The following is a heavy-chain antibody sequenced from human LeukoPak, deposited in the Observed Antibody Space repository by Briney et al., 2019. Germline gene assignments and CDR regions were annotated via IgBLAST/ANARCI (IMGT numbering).Heavy chain of an antibody. V-gene: IGHV3-11*04. CDR1: GFTFSDYY. D-gene: IGHD3-22*01. CDR2: ISRSGSTI. J-gene: IGHJ4*02. Sequence: GGSRRLAWAASGFTFSDYYMSWIRQAPGKGLEWVSYISRSGSTIYYADSVKGRFTISRDNAKNSLYLQMTSLRAEDTAVYYCARRYDSSGYSIDYWGQRTLVTVSS. CDR3: ARRYDSSGYSIDY.